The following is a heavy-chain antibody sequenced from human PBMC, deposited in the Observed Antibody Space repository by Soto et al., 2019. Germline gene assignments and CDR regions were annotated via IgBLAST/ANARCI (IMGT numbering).Heavy chain of an antibody. CDR1: GYTFTSYY. Sequence: GASVKVSCKASGYTFTSYYMHWVRQAPGQGLEWMGIINPSGGSTSYAQKFQGRVTMTRDTSTSTVYMELSSLRSEDTAVYYCARGFFDFWSGYYQKPYNWFDPWGQGTLVTVSS. V-gene: IGHV1-46*03. D-gene: IGHD3-3*01. J-gene: IGHJ5*02. CDR3: ARGFFDFWSGYYQKPYNWFDP. CDR2: INPSGGST.